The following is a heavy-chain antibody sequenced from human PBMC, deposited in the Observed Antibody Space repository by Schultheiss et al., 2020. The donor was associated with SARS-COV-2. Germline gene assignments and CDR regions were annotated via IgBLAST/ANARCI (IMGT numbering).Heavy chain of an antibody. CDR2: IIPMLAIP. D-gene: IGHD6-13*01. J-gene: IGHJ4*02. CDR3: ARISDPRIAAAGTRDY. CDR1: GYTFTSYY. V-gene: IGHV1-69*02. Sequence: SVKVSCKASGYTFTSYYMHWVRQAPGQGLEWMGRIIPMLAIPNYAQKFQGRVTITADKSTSTAYMELSSLRSEDTAVYYCARISDPRIAAAGTRDYWGQGTLVTVSS.